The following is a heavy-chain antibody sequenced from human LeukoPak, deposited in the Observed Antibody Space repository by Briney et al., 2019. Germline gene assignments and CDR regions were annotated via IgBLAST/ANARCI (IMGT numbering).Heavy chain of an antibody. CDR1: GYTFTGYY. V-gene: IGHV1-2*02. Sequence: ASVKVSCNASGYTFTGYYMHWVRQAPGQGLEWMGWINPNTGATNYPQKFQGRVTMTRDTSISTAYMELIRLRSDDTAVYYCARIYSSAWFPDYWGQGTLVTVSS. D-gene: IGHD6-19*01. CDR2: INPNTGAT. CDR3: ARIYSSAWFPDY. J-gene: IGHJ4*02.